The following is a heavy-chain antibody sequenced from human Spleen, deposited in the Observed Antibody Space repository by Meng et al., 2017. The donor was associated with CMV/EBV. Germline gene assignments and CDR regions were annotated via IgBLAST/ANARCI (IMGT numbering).Heavy chain of an antibody. CDR2: ISFDGNNK. CDR3: ARELKVTLFGVVNAGHGMDV. Sequence: GESLKISCAASGFTVSSYAMHWVRQAPGKGLEWVATISFDGNNKYYADSLKGRFTISRDTSKNTLYLQMNSLRAEDTTVYYCARELKVTLFGVVNAGHGMDVWGQGTTVTVSS. CDR1: GFTVSSYA. J-gene: IGHJ6*02. D-gene: IGHD3-3*01. V-gene: IGHV3-30-3*01.